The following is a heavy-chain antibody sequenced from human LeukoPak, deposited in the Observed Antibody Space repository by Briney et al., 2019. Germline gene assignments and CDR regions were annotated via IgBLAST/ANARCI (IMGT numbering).Heavy chain of an antibody. CDR2: IGWNSDRI. CDR1: GFTLYDHA. J-gene: IGHJ4*02. D-gene: IGHD3-10*01. V-gene: IGHV3-9*01. Sequence: GRSLRLSCAASGFTLYDHAMHWIRQPPGPGKGLEWVSGIGWNSDRIDYADSVRGRFTISRDNTKNSLYLQMDNLRAEDTAFYYCAKDNGNGWLGEFAFEYWGQGILVTVSS. CDR3: AKDNGNGWLGEFAFEY.